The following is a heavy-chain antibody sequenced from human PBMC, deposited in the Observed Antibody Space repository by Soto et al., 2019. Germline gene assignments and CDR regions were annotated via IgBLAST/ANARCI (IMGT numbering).Heavy chain of an antibody. V-gene: IGHV4-59*01. Sequence: SETLSLTCTVSGGSISSYYWNWIRQSPGMGLEWIGYIYYTGTTKYNPSLKSRVTVSVDTSKNQFSLKLNSVTPADTAVYYCARATTKYYNLDVWGQGTKVTVAS. CDR2: IYYTGTT. CDR1: GGSISSYY. CDR3: ARATTKYYNLDV. J-gene: IGHJ6*02. D-gene: IGHD1-26*01.